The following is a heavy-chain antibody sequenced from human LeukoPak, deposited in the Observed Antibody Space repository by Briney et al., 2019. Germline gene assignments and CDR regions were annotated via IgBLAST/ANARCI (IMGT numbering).Heavy chain of an antibody. V-gene: IGHV3-23*01. CDR3: AKELFVGNTGDAFDI. CDR2: ISADAENT. Sequence: GGSLRLSCAASGFSFSTYVMTWVRQAPGEGLEWVSTISADAENTYYADSVKGRFTVSRDNSKNALFLQMNSLRAQDTAVYYCAKELFVGNTGDAFDIWGQGTMVTAFS. CDR1: GFSFSTYV. D-gene: IGHD3-16*01. J-gene: IGHJ3*02.